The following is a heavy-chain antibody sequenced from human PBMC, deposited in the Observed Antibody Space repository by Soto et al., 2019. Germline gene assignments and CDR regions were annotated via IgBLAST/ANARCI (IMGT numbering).Heavy chain of an antibody. V-gene: IGHV1-2*04. CDR3: ARPASASRPRGAFDI. D-gene: IGHD6-19*01. CDR2: INPNSGGT. J-gene: IGHJ3*02. Sequence: QVQLVQSGAEVKKPGASVKVSCKASGYTFTGYYMHWVRQAPGQGLEWMGCINPNSGGTNYAQKFQGWVTMTRDTSISTAYMELSRLSSDDTAVYYCARPASASRPRGAFDIWGQGTMVTVSS. CDR1: GYTFTGYY.